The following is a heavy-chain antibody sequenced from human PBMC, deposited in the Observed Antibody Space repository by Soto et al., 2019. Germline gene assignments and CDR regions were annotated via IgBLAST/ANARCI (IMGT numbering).Heavy chain of an antibody. V-gene: IGHV3-11*06. D-gene: IGHD2-21*01. J-gene: IGHJ4*02. CDR3: ARGGGGGLFEH. Sequence: GGSLRLSCAASGFTFSDYYMSWIRQAPGKGLEWLSHISPKSTYRNYADSVKGRFTISRDNTKSSLFLQMNSPGVEDTAVYYCARGGGGGLFEHWGQGVLVTVSS. CDR1: GFTFSDYY. CDR2: ISPKSTYR.